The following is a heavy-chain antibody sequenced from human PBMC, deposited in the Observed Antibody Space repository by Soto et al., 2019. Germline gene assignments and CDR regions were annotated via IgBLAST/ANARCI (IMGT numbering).Heavy chain of an antibody. CDR1: GFTFSSYS. V-gene: IGHV3-21*01. Sequence: GGSLRLSCAASGFTFSSYSMNWVRQAPGKGLEWVSSISSSSSYIYYADSVKGRFTISRDNAKNSLYLQMNSLRAEDTAVYYCARDLGVWEAVGLDYWGQGTLVTVSS. CDR2: ISSSSSYI. D-gene: IGHD6-19*01. CDR3: ARDLGVWEAVGLDY. J-gene: IGHJ4*02.